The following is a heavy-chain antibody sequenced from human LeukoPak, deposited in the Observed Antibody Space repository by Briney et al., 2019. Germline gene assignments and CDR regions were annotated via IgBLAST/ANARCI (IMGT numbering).Heavy chain of an antibody. V-gene: IGHV3-30-3*01. CDR1: GFTFSSYA. Sequence: PGRSLRLSCAASGFTFSSYAMHWVRQAPGKGLEWVAVISYDGSNKYYADSVKGRFTISRDNSKNTLYLQMNSLRDEDTAVYYCAKVWQGGGTYYTGGGLDSWGQGTLVSVSS. CDR3: AKVWQGGGTYYTGGGLDS. J-gene: IGHJ4*02. CDR2: ISYDGSNK. D-gene: IGHD1-26*01.